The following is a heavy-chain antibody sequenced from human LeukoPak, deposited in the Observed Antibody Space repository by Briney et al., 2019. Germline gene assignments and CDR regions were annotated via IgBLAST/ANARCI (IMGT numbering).Heavy chain of an antibody. CDR3: ASHGPHYDIRRGFDP. CDR2: IDPNSGGT. CDR1: GYTFTDYY. Sequence: ASVKVSCKTSGYTFTDYYMHWVRQAPGQGLEWMGRIDPNSGGTNYAQKFQVRVTMTRDTSISTVYMELSGLRSDDTAVYYCASHGPHYDIRRGFDPWGQGTLVTVSS. D-gene: IGHD3-9*01. J-gene: IGHJ5*02. V-gene: IGHV1-2*02.